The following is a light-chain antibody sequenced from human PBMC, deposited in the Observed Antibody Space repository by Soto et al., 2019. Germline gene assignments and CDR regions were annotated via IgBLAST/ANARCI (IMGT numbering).Light chain of an antibody. CDR1: QSISSY. CDR3: QQYGSSPLLT. Sequence: DIQMTQSPSSLSASVVDRVTITCVASQSISSYLNWYQQKPGKAPKLLIYAASSLQSGVPSRFSASGSGTDFTLTISRLEPEDFAVYYCQQYGSSPLLTFGGGTKVDIK. CDR2: AAS. V-gene: IGKV1-39*01. J-gene: IGKJ4*01.